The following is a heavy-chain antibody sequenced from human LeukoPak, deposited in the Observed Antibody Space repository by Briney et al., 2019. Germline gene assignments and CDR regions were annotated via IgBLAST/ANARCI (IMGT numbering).Heavy chain of an antibody. D-gene: IGHD2-21*01. CDR1: GGSISSGIYY. Sequence: KPSETLSLTCTVSGGSISSGIYYWGWIRQTPGKGLEWIGTIYYSGATYYNPSLKSRVTISVDASKNQFSLKVSSVIAADTALYYCARHIWQGTARPWFDPWGQGTVVTVSS. CDR3: ARHIWQGTARPWFDP. J-gene: IGHJ5*02. V-gene: IGHV4-39*01. CDR2: IYYSGAT.